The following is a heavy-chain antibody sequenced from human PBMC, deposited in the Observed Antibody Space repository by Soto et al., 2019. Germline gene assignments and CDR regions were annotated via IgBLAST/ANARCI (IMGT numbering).Heavy chain of an antibody. CDR3: MGGEDYGDY. D-gene: IGHD3-16*01. CDR2: ISYDRSNK. CDR1: GFSFSNYG. V-gene: IGHV3-30*03. Sequence: QVQLVESGGGVVQPGRSLRLSCAASGFSFSNYGMHWVRQAPGKGLEWVALISYDRSNKYYADSEKGRFTISRDNSKNTLFLQMNSLRTEDTAVYYCMGGEDYGDYWGQGTLVTVSS. J-gene: IGHJ4*02.